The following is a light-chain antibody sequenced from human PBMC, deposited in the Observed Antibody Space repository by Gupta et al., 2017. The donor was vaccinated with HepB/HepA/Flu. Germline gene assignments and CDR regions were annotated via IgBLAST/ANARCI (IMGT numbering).Light chain of an antibody. CDR1: QSISSW. J-gene: IGKJ4*01. CDR3: QQYYSYSIT. Sequence: DIQMTQSPSTLSASVGDRVTITCRASQSISSWLAWYQQKPGKAPKLLIYKASSLESGVPSRFSGSGSGTEFTLTISSLQPEDFATYYCQQYYSYSITFGGGTKVEIK. V-gene: IGKV1-5*03. CDR2: KAS.